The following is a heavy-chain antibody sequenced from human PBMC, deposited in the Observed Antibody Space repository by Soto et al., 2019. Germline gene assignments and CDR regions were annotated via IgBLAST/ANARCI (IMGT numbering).Heavy chain of an antibody. D-gene: IGHD3-22*01. Sequence: QVQLVQSGAEEKKPGSSVKVSCKASGGTFSSYAISWVRQAPGQGLEWMGGIIPIFGTANYAQKFQGRVTITADESTSTAYMELSSLRSEDTAVYYCASTYYYDSTGGNAFDIWGQGTMVTVSS. V-gene: IGHV1-69*12. CDR3: ASTYYYDSTGGNAFDI. CDR1: GGTFSSYA. CDR2: IIPIFGTA. J-gene: IGHJ3*02.